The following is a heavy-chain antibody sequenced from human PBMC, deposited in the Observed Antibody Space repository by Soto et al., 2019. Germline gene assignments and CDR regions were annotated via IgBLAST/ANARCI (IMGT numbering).Heavy chain of an antibody. CDR1: GFSLTNSGVG. CDR2: VYWDNDK. CDR3: ARLLNYYGSACQFDS. V-gene: IGHV2-5*02. Sequence: QITLKESGPTLVKPTQTLTLTCTLSGFSLTNSGVGVGWVRQPPGKALEWLAHVYWDNDKRYSPSLQSRLTITKDTSKNQVVLTVTDMGPMDTGTYYCARLLNYYGSACQFDSWGQGTLVTVSP. J-gene: IGHJ4*02. D-gene: IGHD3-22*01.